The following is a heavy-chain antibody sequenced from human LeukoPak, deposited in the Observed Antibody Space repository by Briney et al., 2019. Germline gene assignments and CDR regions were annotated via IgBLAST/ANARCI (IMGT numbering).Heavy chain of an antibody. CDR3: AKANYGVNGVCDY. CDR1: VFTFSIDG. V-gene: IGHV3-33*06. CDR2: IWDDVNNK. Sequence: PGGSLRLSCAPPVFTFSIDGMHGGRHAPRKGLERVAVIWDDVNNKYYTDSVKGRITISRENSKNTFYLKMISLRAEDRAVYYCAKANYGVNGVCDYWGQGTLVTVSS. D-gene: IGHD4-23*01. J-gene: IGHJ4*02.